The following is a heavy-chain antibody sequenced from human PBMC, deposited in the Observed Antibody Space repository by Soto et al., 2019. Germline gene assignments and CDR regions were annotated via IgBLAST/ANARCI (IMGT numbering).Heavy chain of an antibody. CDR1: CFAFEKYT. CDR3: AKGKSSGYICSFGP. CDR2: IVTSYQGK. V-gene: IGHV3-23*05. D-gene: IGHD5-12*01. Sequence: RPSRATRCFAFEKYTTAWVRQAPGKGLEWVSSIVTSYQGKFYSDSVRGRFTVSRDSSKKSLFLQMNSLSAEDTAVYYCAKGKSSGYICSFGPGGQGTLVNVSS. J-gene: IGHJ5*01.